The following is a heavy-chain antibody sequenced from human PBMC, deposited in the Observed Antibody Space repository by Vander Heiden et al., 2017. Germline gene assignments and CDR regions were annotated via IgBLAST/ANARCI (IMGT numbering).Heavy chain of an antibody. V-gene: IGHV4-4*07. CDR2: IYTSGRT. CDR3: ARNRFDSSSWYGDHYYYYYGMDV. CDR1: GGSISSYY. D-gene: IGHD6-13*01. J-gene: IGHJ6*02. Sequence: QVQLQESGPGLVKPSETLSLTCTVSGGSISSYYWSWIRQPAGKGLEWIGRIYTSGRTNYNPSLKSGVTMSVDTSKNQFSLKLSSVTAADTAVYYCARNRFDSSSWYGDHYYYYYGMDVWGQGTTVTVSS.